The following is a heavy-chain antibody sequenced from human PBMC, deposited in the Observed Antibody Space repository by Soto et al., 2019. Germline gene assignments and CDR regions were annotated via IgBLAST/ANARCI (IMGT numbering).Heavy chain of an antibody. CDR1: AFSISSYY. V-gene: IGHV4-59*01. CDR3: ARGGYRSGWEAFDI. CDR2: IYYSGST. J-gene: IGHJ3*02. Sequence: SETLSLTCTVSAFSISSYYWSWIRQPPGKGLEWIGYIYYSGSTNYNPSLKSRATISVDTSKNQFSLKLSSVTAADTAVYYFARGGYRSGWEAFDIWGQGTMVTVPS. D-gene: IGHD6-19*01.